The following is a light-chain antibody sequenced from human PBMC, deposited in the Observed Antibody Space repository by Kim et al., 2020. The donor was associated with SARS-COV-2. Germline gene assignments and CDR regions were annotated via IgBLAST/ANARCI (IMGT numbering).Light chain of an antibody. CDR3: KRYETYWT. J-gene: IGKJ1*01. CDR1: QSVDGW. CDR2: QAS. Sequence: DIQMTQSPSTLSAFVGDRVTMTCRASQSVDGWLAWYQQRPGKAPRLLIYQASKLASGVPSRFSGSGSGTDFTLTVSNLQSDDSAVYYCKRYETYWTFGPGTKVDIK. V-gene: IGKV1-5*03.